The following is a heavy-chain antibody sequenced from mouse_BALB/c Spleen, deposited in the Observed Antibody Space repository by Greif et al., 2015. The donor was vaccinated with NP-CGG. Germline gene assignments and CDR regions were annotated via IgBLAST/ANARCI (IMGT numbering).Heavy chain of an antibody. D-gene: IGHD1-1*01. V-gene: IGHV5-17*02. CDR2: ISSGSSTI. J-gene: IGHJ4*01. CDR3: ASGFTTGGAMDY. Sequence: EVKLMESGGGLVQPGGSRKLSCAASGFTFSSFGMHWVRQAPEKGLEWVAYISSGSSTIYYADTVKGRFTISRDNPKNTLFLQMTSLRSEDTAMYYCASGFTTGGAMDYWGQGTSVTVSS. CDR1: GFTFSSFG.